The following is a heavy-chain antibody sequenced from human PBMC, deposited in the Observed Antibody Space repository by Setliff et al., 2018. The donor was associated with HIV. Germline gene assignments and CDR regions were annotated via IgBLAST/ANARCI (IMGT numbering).Heavy chain of an antibody. CDR2: IRGYDEAT. Sequence: GASLKISCAASGFTFSSFAMTWVRQAPGKGPEWVTTIRGYDEATHYTDSVKGRFTISRDISRNTLYLQMNSLRVEDTAVYYCATVGSSGYYEMCDYWGQGTLVTVSS. J-gene: IGHJ4*02. V-gene: IGHV3-23*01. D-gene: IGHD5-12*01. CDR1: GFTFSSFA. CDR3: ATVGSSGYYEMCDY.